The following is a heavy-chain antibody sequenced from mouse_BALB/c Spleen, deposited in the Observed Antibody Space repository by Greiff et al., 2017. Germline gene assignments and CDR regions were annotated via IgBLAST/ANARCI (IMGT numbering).Heavy chain of an antibody. J-gene: IGHJ1*01. CDR2: ISYSGST. Sequence: EVKLVESGPGLVKPSQSLSLTCTVTGYSITSDYAWNWIRQFPGNKLEWMGYISYSGSTSYNPSLKSRISITRDTSKNQFFLQLNSVTTEDTATYYCARGYYDYGWYFDVWGAGTTVTVSS. CDR1: GYSITSDYA. V-gene: IGHV3-2*02. D-gene: IGHD2-4*01. CDR3: ARGYYDYGWYFDV.